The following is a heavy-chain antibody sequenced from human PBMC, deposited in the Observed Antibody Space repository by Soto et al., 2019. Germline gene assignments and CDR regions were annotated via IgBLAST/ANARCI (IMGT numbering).Heavy chain of an antibody. CDR3: AREDCSGGSCFP. V-gene: IGHV1-69*08. CDR1: GGTFSSYT. CDR2: VIPILGIA. J-gene: IGHJ5*02. Sequence: QVQLVQSGAEVKKPGSSVKVSCKASGGTFSSYTISWVRQAPGQGLEWMGRVIPILGIANYAQKFQGRVTITADKSTSTAYMDLSSLRSEDTAVYYCAREDCSGGSCFPWGQGTLVTVSS. D-gene: IGHD2-15*01.